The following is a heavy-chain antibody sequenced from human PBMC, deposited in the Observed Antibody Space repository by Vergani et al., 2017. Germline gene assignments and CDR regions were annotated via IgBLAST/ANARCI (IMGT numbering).Heavy chain of an antibody. CDR2: VKSDGNSA. CDR1: GFTLGQYW. J-gene: IGHJ5*02. V-gene: IGHV3-74*03. D-gene: IGHD2-21*02. CDR3: ARARCGGACFMSNWLDT. Sequence: EVQLVESGGGLVQPGGSLRLSCAASGFTLGQYWMHWVRQTPGTGLEWVSRVKSDGNSAMYADSVKGRFTISRDNSKNTLYFEMKSLRVEDTAVYYCARARCGGACFMSNWLDTWGQGTLVSVSS.